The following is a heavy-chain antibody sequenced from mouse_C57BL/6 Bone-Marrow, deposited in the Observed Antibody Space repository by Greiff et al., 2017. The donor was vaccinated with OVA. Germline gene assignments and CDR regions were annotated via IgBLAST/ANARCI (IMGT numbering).Heavy chain of an antibody. CDR1: GFNIKDDY. Sequence: EVQLQESGAELVRPGASVKLSCTASGFNIKDDYMHWVKPRPEQGLEWIGWIDPENGDTEYASKFQGKATITADTSSNTAYLQLSSLTSEDTAVYYCTPYYYGSSYYYAMDYWGQGTSVTVSS. V-gene: IGHV14-4*01. CDR3: TPYYYGSSYYYAMDY. J-gene: IGHJ4*01. D-gene: IGHD1-1*01. CDR2: IDPENGDT.